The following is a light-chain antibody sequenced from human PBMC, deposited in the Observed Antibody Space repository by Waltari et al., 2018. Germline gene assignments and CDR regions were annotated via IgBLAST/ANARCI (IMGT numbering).Light chain of an antibody. V-gene: IGLV7-46*01. CDR3: LLFYSGARRQ. CDR2: DTS. J-gene: IGLJ2*01. CDR1: TGAVTSGHY. Sequence: QAVVTQEPSLTVSPGGTVTLTCGSSTGAVTSGHYPYWFQQKPGQAPRTLIYDTSNKHSWTPDRFSGSLLGGKAALTLSGAQFEDEAEYYCLLFYSGARRQFGGGTKLTVL.